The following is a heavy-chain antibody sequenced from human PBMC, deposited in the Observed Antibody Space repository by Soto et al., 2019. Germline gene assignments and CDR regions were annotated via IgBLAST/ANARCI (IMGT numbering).Heavy chain of an antibody. J-gene: IGHJ4*02. D-gene: IGHD1-1*01. CDR2: IWYDGSNK. V-gene: IGHV3-33*01. Sequence: GGSLRLSCAASGFTFSNYGTHWVRQAPGKGLEWVALIWYDGSNKYYADSVKGRFTISRDNSKNTLYLQMNSLRAEDTAVYYCTRDQGDNFGSPFDCWGQGTLVTVSS. CDR1: GFTFSNYG. CDR3: TRDQGDNFGSPFDC.